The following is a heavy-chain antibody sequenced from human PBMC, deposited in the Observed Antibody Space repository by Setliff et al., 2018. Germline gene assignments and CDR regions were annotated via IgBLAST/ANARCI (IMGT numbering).Heavy chain of an antibody. CDR1: GYSFSDSA. CDR2: ISAYSGNA. CDR3: ARDVPLTTVTKNYFGP. V-gene: IGHV1-18*01. Sequence: ASVKVSCKASGYSFSDSAVNWVRQAPGQGLEWVGWISAYSGNAYYTQKLQDRVTLTTDTSMTTAYLELRSLRPDDTAVYYCARDVPLTTVTKNYFGPWGQGTLVTVPQ. D-gene: IGHD4-17*01. J-gene: IGHJ5*02.